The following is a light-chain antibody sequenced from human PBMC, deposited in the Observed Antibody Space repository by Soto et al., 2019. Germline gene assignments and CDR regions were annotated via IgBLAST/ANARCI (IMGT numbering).Light chain of an antibody. CDR3: QHYNSYSEA. J-gene: IGKJ1*01. CDR2: KAS. Sequence: DIHMTQSPSSLSASIGDRVTITCRASQSISRYLNWYQQEPGKAPKLLIYKASTLKSGVPSRFSGSGSGTEFTLTISSLQPDDFATYYCQHYNSYSEAFGQGTKVDIK. V-gene: IGKV1-5*03. CDR1: QSISRY.